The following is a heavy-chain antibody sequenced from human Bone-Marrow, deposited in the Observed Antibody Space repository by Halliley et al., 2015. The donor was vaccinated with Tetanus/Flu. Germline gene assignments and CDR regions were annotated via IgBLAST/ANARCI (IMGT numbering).Heavy chain of an antibody. CDR3: ARGSVYGGYIRYLDV. CDR2: SNPSDGST. V-gene: IGHV1-46*01. D-gene: IGHD5-12*01. J-gene: IGHJ2*01. Sequence: MGMSNPSDGSTTYAQRFQDRVTIISDTSTTTVYMELRSQRSEDTAVYYCARGSVYGGYIRYLDVWGRGTPVSVSS.